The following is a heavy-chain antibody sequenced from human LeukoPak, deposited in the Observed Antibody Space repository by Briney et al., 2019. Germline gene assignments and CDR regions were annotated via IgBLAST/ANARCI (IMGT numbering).Heavy chain of an antibody. V-gene: IGHV4-31*03. J-gene: IGHJ4*02. CDR3: AKDLYDYVWGSYRPFDY. D-gene: IGHD3-16*02. CDR2: IYYSGST. Sequence: SETLSLTCTVSGGSISSGGYYWSWVRQHPGKGLEWIGYIYYSGSTYYNPSLKSRVTTSVDTSKNQFSLKLSSVTAADTAVYYCAKDLYDYVWGSYRPFDYWGQGTLVTVSS. CDR1: GGSISSGGYY.